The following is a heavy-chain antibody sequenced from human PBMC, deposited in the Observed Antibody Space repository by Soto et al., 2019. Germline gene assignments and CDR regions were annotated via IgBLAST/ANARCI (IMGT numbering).Heavy chain of an antibody. CDR3: ARVAAGTGAPGWGLLHH. J-gene: IGHJ1*01. V-gene: IGHV1-69*08. Sequence: QVQLVQSGAEVKKPGSSVKVSCKASGGTFSTYSITWVRQAPGQGLEWMGRIIPILNTADYAQKFQGRVTITADKSTSTAHMELSSLRHEDTAMYYCARVAAGTGAPGWGLLHHWGQGTLVTVSS. CDR1: GGTFSTYS. CDR2: IIPILNTA. D-gene: IGHD2-21*02.